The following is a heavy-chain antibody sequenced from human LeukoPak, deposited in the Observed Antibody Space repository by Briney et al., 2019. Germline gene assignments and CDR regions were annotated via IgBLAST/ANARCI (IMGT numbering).Heavy chain of an antibody. J-gene: IGHJ4*02. Sequence: GASVKVSCKASGYTFTSYGISWVRQAPGQGLEWMGWISAYNGNTNYAQKVQGRVTMTTDISTSTAYMELRSLRSDDTAVYYCAREGTYYYDGSGSNFDYWGQGTLVTVSS. CDR2: ISAYNGNT. CDR3: AREGTYYYDGSGSNFDY. V-gene: IGHV1-18*01. CDR1: GYTFTSYG. D-gene: IGHD3-22*01.